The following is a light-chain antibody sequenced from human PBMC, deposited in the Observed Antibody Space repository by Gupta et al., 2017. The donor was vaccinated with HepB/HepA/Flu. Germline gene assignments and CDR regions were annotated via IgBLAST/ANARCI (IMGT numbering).Light chain of an antibody. CDR3: EQYNSYLS. V-gene: IGKV1-5*03. Sequence: DIQMTQSPSTLSASVGDRVTITCRASQTISIWLAWYQQKPGEAPKLLIYRASSLQTGVPSRFRCSGSGTEFTLTISSLQTDDIATYYCEQYNSYLSFGPGTKVDIK. CDR2: RAS. J-gene: IGKJ3*01. CDR1: QTISIW.